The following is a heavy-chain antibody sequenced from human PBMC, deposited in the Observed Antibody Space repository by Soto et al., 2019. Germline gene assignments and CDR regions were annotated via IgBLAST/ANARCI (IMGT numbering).Heavy chain of an antibody. CDR3: AILLGRPGSYYHIDV. CDR2: MNPSGGST. V-gene: IGHV1-8*01. Sequence: QVQLVQSGAEVKEPGASVKVSCKTSGYSFTSRDFNWVRQAPGQGLEWMGWMNPSGGSTGYAQKFQGRYTMSGDNSMSKAYIQLNSLRSEHPAGYYCAILLGRPGSYYHIDVWGKGPEVTVSS. J-gene: IGHJ6*04. D-gene: IGHD2-15*01. CDR1: GYSFTSRD.